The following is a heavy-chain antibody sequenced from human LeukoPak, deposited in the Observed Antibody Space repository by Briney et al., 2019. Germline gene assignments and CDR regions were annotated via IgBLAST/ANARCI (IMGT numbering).Heavy chain of an antibody. Sequence: GGSLRLSCAASGFTFSSYSMNWVRQAPGKGLEWVPAVSSSGRHMYYADSVKGRFTISRDNAKNSLYLQMNSLRAEDTAVYYCGRVKEASAFDIWGQGTMVTVSS. CDR3: GRVKEASAFDI. V-gene: IGHV3-21*01. CDR1: GFTFSSYS. CDR2: VSSSGRHM. J-gene: IGHJ3*02. D-gene: IGHD5-12*01.